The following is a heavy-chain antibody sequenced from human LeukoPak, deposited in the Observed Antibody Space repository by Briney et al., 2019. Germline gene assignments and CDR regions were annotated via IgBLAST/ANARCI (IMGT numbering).Heavy chain of an antibody. CDR3: ARGPPPIDRATTIAAGWFDP. CDR2: IYTSGST. CDR1: GGSISSGNYY. Sequence: PSETLSLTCTVSGGSISSGNYYWSWIRQPAGKGLEWIGRIYTSGSTNYNPSLKSRVTISVDTSKNQFSLKLSSVTAADTAVYYCARGPPPIDRATTIAAGWFDPWGQGTLVTVSS. J-gene: IGHJ5*02. V-gene: IGHV4-61*02. D-gene: IGHD6-25*01.